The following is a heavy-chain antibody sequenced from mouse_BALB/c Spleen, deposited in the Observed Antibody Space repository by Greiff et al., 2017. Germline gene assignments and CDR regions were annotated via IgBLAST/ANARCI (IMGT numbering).Heavy chain of an antibody. D-gene: IGHD1-1*01. Sequence: EVKLVESGGGLVKPGGSLKLSCAASGFTFSSYAMSWVRQTPEKRLEWVATISSGGSYTYYPDSVKGRFTISRDNAKNTLYLQMSSLRSEDTAMYYCARHFHGSSSYYFDYWGQGTTLTVSS. CDR2: ISSGGSYT. CDR3: ARHFHGSSSYYFDY. V-gene: IGHV5-9-3*01. J-gene: IGHJ2*01. CDR1: GFTFSSYA.